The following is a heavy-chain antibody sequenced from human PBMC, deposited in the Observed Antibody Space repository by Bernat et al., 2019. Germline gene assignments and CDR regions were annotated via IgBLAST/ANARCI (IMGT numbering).Heavy chain of an antibody. V-gene: IGHV3-66*01. CDR3: ARGHGSYCFDY. CDR1: GFTVSSNY. D-gene: IGHD1-26*01. J-gene: IGHJ4*02. Sequence: EVQLVESGGGLVQPGGSLRLSCAASGFTVSSNYLNLIRQAPGKGLEWVSVLYSGGSTSYADSVKGRYTISRDNSKNTLYLQMNSLRVEDTAIYYCARGHGSYCFDYWGQGTLVSVSS. CDR2: LYSGGST.